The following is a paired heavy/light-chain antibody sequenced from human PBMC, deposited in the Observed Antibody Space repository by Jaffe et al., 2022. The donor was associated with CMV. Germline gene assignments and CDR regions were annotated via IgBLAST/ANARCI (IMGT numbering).Heavy chain of an antibody. CDR3: ARDRGVVPAAICGASEQQLVCSFYGMDV. D-gene: IGHD2-2*02. J-gene: IGHJ6*02. V-gene: IGHV1-69*01. CDR1: GGTFSSYA. Sequence: QVQLVQSGAEVKKPGSSVKVSCKASGGTFSSYAISWVRQAPGQGLEWMGGIIPIFGTANYAQKFQGRVTITADESTSTAYMELSSLRSEDTAVYYCARDRGVVPAAICGASEQQLVCSFYGMDVWGQGTTVTVSS. CDR2: IIPIFGTA.
Light chain of an antibody. CDR3: QQRSNWPHT. CDR1: QSVSSY. Sequence: EIVLTQSPATLSLSPGERATLSCRASQSVSSYLAWYQQKPGQAPRLLIYDASNRATGIPARFSGSGSGTDFTLTISSLEPEDFAVYYCQQRSNWPHTFGGGTKVEIK. V-gene: IGKV3-11*01. J-gene: IGKJ4*01. CDR2: DAS.